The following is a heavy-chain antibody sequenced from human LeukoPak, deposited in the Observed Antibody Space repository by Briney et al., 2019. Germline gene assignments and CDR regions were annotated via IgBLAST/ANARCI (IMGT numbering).Heavy chain of an antibody. Sequence: SETLSLTCAVSGGSISNSNFYWGRIRHPPGKVLEWIGTIYYSGSTYYNPSLKTRVTMSVDTSKNQVSLKLTSVNAADTAVYYCARGPYYYGSGGSYIHDYWGQGTLVTVSS. V-gene: IGHV4-39*01. D-gene: IGHD3-10*01. CDR1: GGSISNSNFY. J-gene: IGHJ4*02. CDR2: IYYSGST. CDR3: ARGPYYYGSGGSYIHDY.